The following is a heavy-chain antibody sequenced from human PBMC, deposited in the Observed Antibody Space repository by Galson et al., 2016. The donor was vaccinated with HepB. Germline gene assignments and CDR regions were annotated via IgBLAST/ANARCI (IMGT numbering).Heavy chain of an antibody. CDR1: GGSINSYY. J-gene: IGHJ4*02. Sequence: SETLSLTCTVSGGSINSYYWIWIRQSPGKGLECIGYVYYNGITNYNPSLKSRVTISVDTSKNQFSLNLKSVTAADTAVYYCARCRGVLGNDFWGQGRLVTVSS. V-gene: IGHV4-59*01. CDR3: ARCRGVLGNDF. CDR2: VYYNGIT. D-gene: IGHD7-27*01.